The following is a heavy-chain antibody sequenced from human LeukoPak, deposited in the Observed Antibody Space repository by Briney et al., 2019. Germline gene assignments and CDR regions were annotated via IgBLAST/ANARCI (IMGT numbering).Heavy chain of an antibody. CDR1: GDSISCGSYY. V-gene: IGHV4-61*02. D-gene: IGHD6-13*01. CDR2: IYTSGST. CDR3: AREDLYSSSWHNWFDP. J-gene: IGHJ5*02. Sequence: TLTLTCTVSGDSISCGSYYWSWIRKPAGKGLEWIGRIYTSGSTNYNPSLRSRVTISVDTSKNQFSLKLSSVTAADTAVYYCAREDLYSSSWHNWFDPWGQGTLVTVSS.